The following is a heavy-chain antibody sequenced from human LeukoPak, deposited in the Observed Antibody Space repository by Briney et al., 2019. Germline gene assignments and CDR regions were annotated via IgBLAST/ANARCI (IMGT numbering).Heavy chain of an antibody. D-gene: IGHD3-3*01. CDR2: INHSGST. J-gene: IGHJ5*02. CDR3: ASYDFWSGYANWFDP. V-gene: IGHV4-34*01. Sequence: SETLSLTCAVYGGSFSGYYWSWIRQPPGKGLEWIGEINHSGSTNYNPSLKSRVTISVDTSKNQLSLKLTSVTAADTAVYYCASYDFWSGYANWFDPWGQGTLVTVSS. CDR1: GGSFSGYY.